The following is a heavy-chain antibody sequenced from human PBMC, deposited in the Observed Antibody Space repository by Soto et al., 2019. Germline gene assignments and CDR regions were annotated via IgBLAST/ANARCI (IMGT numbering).Heavy chain of an antibody. CDR2: ISGSGGST. D-gene: IGHD3-22*01. V-gene: IGHV3-23*01. J-gene: IGHJ4*02. CDR1: GFTFSSYA. CDR3: AKRHYDSSGPYYFDY. Sequence: GGSLRLSCAASGFTFSSYAMSWVRQAPGKGLEWVSAISGSGGSTYYADSVKGRFTISRDNSKNTLYLQMNSLRAEDTAVYYCAKRHYDSSGPYYFDYWGQGTLVTVSS.